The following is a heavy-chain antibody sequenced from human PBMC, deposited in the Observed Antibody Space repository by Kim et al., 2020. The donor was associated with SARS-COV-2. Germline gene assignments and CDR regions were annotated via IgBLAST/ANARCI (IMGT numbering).Heavy chain of an antibody. CDR2: IWYDGSNK. J-gene: IGHJ6*02. CDR3: ARDGASITMVRGEGGYYYYYGMDV. D-gene: IGHD3-10*01. Sequence: GGSLRLSCAASGFTFSSYGMHWVRQAPGKGLEWVAVIWYDGSNKYYADSVKGRFTISRDNSKNTLYLQMNSLRAEDTAVYYCARDGASITMVRGEGGYYYYYGMDVWGQGTTVTVSS. CDR1: GFTFSSYG. V-gene: IGHV3-33*01.